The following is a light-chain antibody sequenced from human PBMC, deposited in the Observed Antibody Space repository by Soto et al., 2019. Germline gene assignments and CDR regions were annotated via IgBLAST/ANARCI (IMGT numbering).Light chain of an antibody. CDR3: QQRSNWPPGSWT. J-gene: IGKJ1*01. CDR1: QSVSSY. V-gene: IGKV3-11*01. Sequence: EIVLTQSPATLSLSPGERATLSCRASQSVSSYLAWYQQKPGQAPRLLIYDASKRATGIPARFSGSGSGTDFTLTSSSLEPEDFAVYYCQQRSNWPPGSWTFGQGTKVEIK. CDR2: DAS.